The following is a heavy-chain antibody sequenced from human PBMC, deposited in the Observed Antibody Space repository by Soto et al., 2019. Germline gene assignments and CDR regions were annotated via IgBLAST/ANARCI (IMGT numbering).Heavy chain of an antibody. Sequence: GASVKVSCKASGGTFSSYTASWLRQIPGQGLEWMGGIIPDFGTTNYAQRFQGRVTITADESTSTAYMELSSLRSEDTAVYYCARDGGCSGGSCYLRTHFDYWGQGTLVTVSS. D-gene: IGHD2-15*01. CDR3: ARDGGCSGGSCYLRTHFDY. V-gene: IGHV1-69*13. CDR1: GGTFSSYT. CDR2: IIPDFGTT. J-gene: IGHJ4*02.